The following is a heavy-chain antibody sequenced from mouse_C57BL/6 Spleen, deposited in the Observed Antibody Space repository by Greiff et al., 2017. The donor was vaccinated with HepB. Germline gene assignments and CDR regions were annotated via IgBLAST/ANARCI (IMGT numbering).Heavy chain of an antibody. CDR3: ARDYYGSSYYY. CDR1: GYTFTSYT. J-gene: IGHJ2*01. Sequence: VKLQQSGAELARPGASVKMSCKASGYTFTSYTMHWVKQRPGQGLEWIGYINPSSGYTKYNQKFKDKATLTADKSSSTAYMQLSSLTSEDSAVYYCARDYYGSSYYYWGQGTTLTVSS. V-gene: IGHV1-4*01. D-gene: IGHD1-1*01. CDR2: INPSSGYT.